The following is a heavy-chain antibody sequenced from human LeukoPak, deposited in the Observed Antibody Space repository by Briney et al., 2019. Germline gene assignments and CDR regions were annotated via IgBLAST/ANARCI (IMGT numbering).Heavy chain of an antibody. CDR3: ARQTNGAFDV. CDR1: GGSISPYY. V-gene: IGHV4-59*08. CDR2: IYYTGNA. D-gene: IGHD1-14*01. Sequence: SETLSLTCTVSGGSISPYYWSWIRQPPGKGLEWIGYIYYTGNANYNPSLKSRVTISVDTSKTQFSLKLSSVTAADPAVYFCARQTNGAFDVWGQGTMVTVSS. J-gene: IGHJ3*01.